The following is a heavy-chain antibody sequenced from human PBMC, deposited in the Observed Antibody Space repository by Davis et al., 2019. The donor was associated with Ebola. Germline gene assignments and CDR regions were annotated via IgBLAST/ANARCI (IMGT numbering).Heavy chain of an antibody. CDR2: IYSSGST. Sequence: MPSETLSLTCTVSGGSIGTYAWSWIRQPPGKGLEWIGYIYSSGSTVYNPSLKSRPTMSVDTSKNQFSLKLSSVTAADTAVYYCGRDYWGSVDYWGQGTLVTVSS. D-gene: IGHD7-27*01. CDR1: GGSIGTYA. J-gene: IGHJ4*02. CDR3: GRDYWGSVDY. V-gene: IGHV4-59*13.